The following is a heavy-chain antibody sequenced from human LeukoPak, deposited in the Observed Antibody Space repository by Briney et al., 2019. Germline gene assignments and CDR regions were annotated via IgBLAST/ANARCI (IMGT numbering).Heavy chain of an antibody. CDR1: GCTFSSFD. CDR2: IGTASDT. Sequence: GGSLRLSCAASGCTFSSFDMHWVRQPTGQGLEWVSKIGTASDTYYPRSVEGRFTLSIDNAKNSLYLQMNSLTAGDTAVYYCARGPPRGKYYYMDVWGKGTTVTVSS. D-gene: IGHD1-1*01. J-gene: IGHJ6*03. CDR3: ARGPPRGKYYYMDV. V-gene: IGHV3-13*01.